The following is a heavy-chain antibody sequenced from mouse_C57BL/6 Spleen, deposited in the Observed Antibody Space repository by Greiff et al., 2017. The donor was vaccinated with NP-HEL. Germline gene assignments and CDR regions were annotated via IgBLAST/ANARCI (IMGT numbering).Heavy chain of an antibody. CDR1: GYAFSSYW. V-gene: IGHV1-80*01. CDR3: ARHGDDSSRGFAY. D-gene: IGHD3-2*01. CDR2: IYPGDGDT. J-gene: IGHJ3*01. Sequence: QVQLQQSGAELVKPGASVKISCKASGYAFSSYWMNWVKQRPGKGLEWIGQIYPGDGDTNYNGKFKGKATLTADKSSSTAYMQHSSLTSEDSAVYFCARHGDDSSRGFAYWGQGTLVTVSA.